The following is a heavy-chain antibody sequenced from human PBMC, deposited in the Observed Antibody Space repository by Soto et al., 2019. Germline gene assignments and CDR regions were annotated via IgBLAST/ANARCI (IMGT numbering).Heavy chain of an antibody. J-gene: IGHJ6*02. CDR2: TYYRSKWYN. Sequence: SQTLSLTCAISGDSVSSNSAAWNWIRQSPSRGLEWLGRTYYRSKWYNDYAVSVKSRITINPDTSKNQFSLQLNSVTPEDTAVYYCAREDAGVVVPAAMTYYYGMDVWGQGTKVTVSS. CDR1: GDSVSSNSAA. V-gene: IGHV6-1*01. D-gene: IGHD2-2*01. CDR3: AREDAGVVVPAAMTYYYGMDV.